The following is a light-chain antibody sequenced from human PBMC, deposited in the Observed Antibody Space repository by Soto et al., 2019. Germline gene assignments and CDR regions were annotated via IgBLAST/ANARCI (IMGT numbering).Light chain of an antibody. V-gene: IGLV1-47*01. CDR3: AAWDDSLSAVV. Sequence: QSVLTQPPSASGTPGQRVTISCSGNSYNVGSNYVYWYQQLPGTAPKLLIYRNDQRPSGVPDRFSGSKSGTSASLAISGLRSDDETEYYCAAWDDSLSAVVFGGGTKVTVL. J-gene: IGLJ2*01. CDR2: RND. CDR1: SYNVGSNY.